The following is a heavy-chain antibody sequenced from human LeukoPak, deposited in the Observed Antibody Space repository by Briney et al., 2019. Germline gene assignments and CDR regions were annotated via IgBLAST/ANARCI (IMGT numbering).Heavy chain of an antibody. CDR3: AKDAYYYDSSGYSLYYFDY. J-gene: IGHJ4*02. V-gene: IGHV3-23*01. CDR1: GFTFSSYG. Sequence: GGSLRLSCEASGFTFSSYGMSWVRQAPGKGLEWVSAISGSGGSTYYADSVKGRFTISRDNSKNTLYLQMNSLRAEDTAVYYCAKDAYYYDSSGYSLYYFDYWGQGTLVTVSS. CDR2: ISGSGGST. D-gene: IGHD3-22*01.